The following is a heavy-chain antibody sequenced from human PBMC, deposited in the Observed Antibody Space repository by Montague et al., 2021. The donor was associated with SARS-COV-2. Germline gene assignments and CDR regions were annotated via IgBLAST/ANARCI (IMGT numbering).Heavy chain of an antibody. D-gene: IGHD3-10*01. CDR1: GGSISSYY. J-gene: IGHJ3*02. CDR2: IYYSGST. CDR3: ARGEGWIEEFLHHDAFDI. Sequence: SETLSLTCTVSGGSISSYYWSWIRQPPGKGLEWIGYIYYSGSTNYNPSLKSRVTISVDTSKNQFSLKLSSVTAADTAVYYCARGEGWIEEFLHHDAFDIWGQGTMVTVSS. V-gene: IGHV4-59*01.